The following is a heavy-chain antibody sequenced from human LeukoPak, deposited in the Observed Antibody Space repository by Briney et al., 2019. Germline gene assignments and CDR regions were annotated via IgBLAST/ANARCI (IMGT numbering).Heavy chain of an antibody. Sequence: GRSLRLSCAASGFTFGSYGMHWVRQAPGKGLERVAVISYDGSNKYYADSVKGRFTISRDNSKNTLYLQMNSLRAEDTAVYYCAKDRGIVGPWGQGTLVTVSS. J-gene: IGHJ5*02. CDR1: GFTFGSYG. D-gene: IGHD2-15*01. V-gene: IGHV3-30*18. CDR3: AKDRGIVGP. CDR2: ISYDGSNK.